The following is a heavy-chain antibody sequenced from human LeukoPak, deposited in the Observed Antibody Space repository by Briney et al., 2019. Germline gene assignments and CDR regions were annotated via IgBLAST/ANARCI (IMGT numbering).Heavy chain of an antibody. V-gene: IGHV4-4*02. CDR1: GGSISTDNW. Sequence: SETLSLTCAVSGGSISTDNWWSWVRQPPGKGLEWIGEIYHSGSTNYNPSLKSRVTILVDKSKNQFSLKLSSVTAADTAVYYCARGDSSSSYYYYYGMDVWGQGTTVTVSS. J-gene: IGHJ6*02. CDR2: IYHSGST. D-gene: IGHD6-13*01. CDR3: ARGDSSSSYYYYYGMDV.